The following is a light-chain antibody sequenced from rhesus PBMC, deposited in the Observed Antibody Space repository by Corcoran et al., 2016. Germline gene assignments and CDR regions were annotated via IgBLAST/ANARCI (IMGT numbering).Light chain of an antibody. CDR3: RHGNGTPPLT. CDR1: ENVNNY. Sequence: DIQMTQSPSSLSASVGDRATITCRASENVNNYLNWYQQKPGKAPKLPGYNASTLQSGVPSRFSGSGSGTDYTFTNSILQPEDVATCYCRHGNGTPPLTFGGRTKVEIK. V-gene: IGKV1-74*01. J-gene: IGKJ4*01. CDR2: NAS.